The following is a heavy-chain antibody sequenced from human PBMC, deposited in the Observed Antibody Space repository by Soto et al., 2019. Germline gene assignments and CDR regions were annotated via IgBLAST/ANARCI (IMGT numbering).Heavy chain of an antibody. D-gene: IGHD2-21*02. CDR1: GFSFSSYA. V-gene: IGHV3-23*01. J-gene: IGHJ4*02. CDR3: AKEYCGAVCALDF. Sequence: PGGSLRLSCAASGFSFSSYAMSWVRQAPGKGLEWVSSISDGGGSTNYADSVRGRFTIARDRSKNTLYLHMISLRAEDTAVYYCAKEYCGAVCALDFWGQGALVTVSS. CDR2: ISDGGGST.